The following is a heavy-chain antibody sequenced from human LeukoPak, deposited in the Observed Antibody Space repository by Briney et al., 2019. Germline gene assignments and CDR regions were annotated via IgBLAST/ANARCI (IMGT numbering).Heavy chain of an antibody. V-gene: IGHV4-30-2*01. D-gene: IGHD2-2*01. Sequence: SQTLSLTCAVSGGSISSGGYSWSWIRQPPGKGLEWIGYIYHSGSTYYNPSLKSRVTISVDRSKNQFSLKLSSVTAADTAVYYCARESHCSSTSGRYNWFDPWGQGTLVTVSS. CDR2: IYHSGST. CDR1: GGSISSGGYS. J-gene: IGHJ5*02. CDR3: ARESHCSSTSGRYNWFDP.